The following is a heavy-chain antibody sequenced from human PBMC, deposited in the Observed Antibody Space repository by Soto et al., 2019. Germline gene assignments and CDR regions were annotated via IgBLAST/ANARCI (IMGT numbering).Heavy chain of an antibody. V-gene: IGHV3-15*01. CDR2: IKSKTDGGTT. Sequence: EVQLVESGGGLVKPGGSLRLSCAASGFTFSNAWMSWVRQAPGKGLEWVGRIKSKTDGGTTDYPAPVKGRFTISRDDSKNTLYLQMNSLKNEDTAVYDCGGSQQDYYYYGMDVWGQGTTVTLCS. CDR3: GGSQQDYYYYGMDV. J-gene: IGHJ6*02. D-gene: IGHD1-1*01. CDR1: GFTFSNAW.